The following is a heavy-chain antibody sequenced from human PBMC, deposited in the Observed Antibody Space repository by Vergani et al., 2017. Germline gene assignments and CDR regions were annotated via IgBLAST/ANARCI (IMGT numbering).Heavy chain of an antibody. J-gene: IGHJ4*02. CDR3: ARGSCLGGSCYKPRFDY. D-gene: IGHD2-15*01. CDR2: IHTSGST. CDR1: GGSINSHHYY. Sequence: QVQLQESGPGLVKPSQTLSLTCTVSGGSINSHHYYWSWIRQPAGKGLEWIGRIHTSGSTNYNPSLKSRVTMSEDTSKNQFSLNLTSVTAADTAVYFCARGSCLGGSCYKPRFDYWGQGILVTVSS. V-gene: IGHV4-61*02.